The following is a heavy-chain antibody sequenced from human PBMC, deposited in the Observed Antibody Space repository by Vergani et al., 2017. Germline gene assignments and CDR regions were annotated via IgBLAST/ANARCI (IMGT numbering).Heavy chain of an antibody. CDR1: GFTFSSYA. Sequence: QVQLVESGGGVVQPGRSLRLSCAASGFTFSSYAMHWVRQAPGKGLEWVAVISYDGSNKYYADSVKGRFTISRDNSKNTLYLQMNSLRAEDTAVYYCARDKKGYSNYVDNWFDPWGKGTLVTVSS. CDR2: ISYDGSNK. CDR3: ARDKKGYSNYVDNWFDP. D-gene: IGHD4-11*01. J-gene: IGHJ5*02. V-gene: IGHV3-30*01.